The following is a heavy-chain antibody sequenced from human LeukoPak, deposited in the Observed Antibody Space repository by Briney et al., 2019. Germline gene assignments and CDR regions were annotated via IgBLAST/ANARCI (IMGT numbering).Heavy chain of an antibody. V-gene: IGHV1-2*02. J-gene: IGHJ5*02. CDR1: GYTFSDYY. CDR3: ARDTADHYNWLGP. Sequence: ASVEVSCEASGYTFSDYYMHWVRQAPGQGLEWMGWINPNTGATIYAQKFQGRVTMTRATTITTVYMELSRLTSDDTAVYYCARDTADHYNWLGPWGQGTLVTVSP. CDR2: INPNTGAT. D-gene: IGHD5-18*01.